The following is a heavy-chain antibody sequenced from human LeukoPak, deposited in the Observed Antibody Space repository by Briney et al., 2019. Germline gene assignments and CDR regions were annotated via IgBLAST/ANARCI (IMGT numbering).Heavy chain of an antibody. CDR2: INPNSGGT. CDR1: GYTSTGYY. Sequence: ASVKVSCKASGYTSTGYYMHWVRQAPGQGLEWMGWINPNSGGTNYAQKFQGRVTMTRDTSISTAYMELSRLRSDDTAVYYCAKGRWFDWSTGVWFDPWGQGTLVTVSS. D-gene: IGHD3-9*01. CDR3: AKGRWFDWSTGVWFDP. V-gene: IGHV1-2*02. J-gene: IGHJ5*02.